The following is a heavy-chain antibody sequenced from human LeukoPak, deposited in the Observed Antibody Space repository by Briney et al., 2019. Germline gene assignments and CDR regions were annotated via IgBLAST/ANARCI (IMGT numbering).Heavy chain of an antibody. CDR3: ARANEEQLKRAGFDY. CDR2: INPNSGGT. Sequence: ASVKVSCTTSGYSFTAFYIHWVRQAPGQGLEWMGWINPNSGGTNYAQKFQGRVTMTRDTSISTAYMELSRLRSDDTAVYCCARANEEQLKRAGFDYWGQGSLVTVSS. J-gene: IGHJ4*02. CDR1: GYSFTAFY. V-gene: IGHV1-2*02. D-gene: IGHD1-1*01.